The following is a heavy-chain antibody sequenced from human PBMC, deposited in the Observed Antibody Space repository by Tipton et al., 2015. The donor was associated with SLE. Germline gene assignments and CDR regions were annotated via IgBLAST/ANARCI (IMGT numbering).Heavy chain of an antibody. Sequence: LRLSCTVSGGSVSSGNYYWSWIRQPPGKGLECIGYISHTGTTNYNPSLKSRITISVDTSKNQLSLKVSSVTAADTAVYYCARSSSIRLGELSSPFDYWGQGTLVTVSS. CDR2: ISHTGTT. D-gene: IGHD3-16*02. CDR1: GGSVSSGNYY. V-gene: IGHV4-61*01. J-gene: IGHJ4*02. CDR3: ARSSSIRLGELSSPFDY.